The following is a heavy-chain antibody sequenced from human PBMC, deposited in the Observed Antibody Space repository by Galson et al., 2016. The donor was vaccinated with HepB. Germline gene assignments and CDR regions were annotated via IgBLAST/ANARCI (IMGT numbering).Heavy chain of an antibody. CDR1: GFTFRNYG. Sequence: SLRLSCAASGFTFRNYGTTWVRQAPGKGLEVVSSISRSGDSTDYADSVKGRFTISRDNSKNTLSLQMNSLTADDTAIYYCVQGSTAPAVWGKGTMVTVSS. D-gene: IGHD2-2*01. V-gene: IGHV3-23*01. CDR2: ISRSGDST. J-gene: IGHJ6*04. CDR3: VQGSTAPAV.